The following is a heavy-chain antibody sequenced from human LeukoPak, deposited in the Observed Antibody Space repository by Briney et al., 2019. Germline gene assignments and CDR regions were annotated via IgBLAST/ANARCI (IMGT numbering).Heavy chain of an antibody. D-gene: IGHD3-3*01. V-gene: IGHV4-34*01. CDR2: INHRGTT. CDR1: GESLSPYY. CDR3: ARHDFWSGYMANNWFDP. Sequence: SETLSLTCAVYGESLSPYYWSWIRQPPGKGLEWIGEINHRGTTNYNPSLMSRLTISVDTSKNQFSLNLNSVTAADTAVYYCARHDFWSGYMANNWFDPWGQGTLVTVSS. J-gene: IGHJ5*02.